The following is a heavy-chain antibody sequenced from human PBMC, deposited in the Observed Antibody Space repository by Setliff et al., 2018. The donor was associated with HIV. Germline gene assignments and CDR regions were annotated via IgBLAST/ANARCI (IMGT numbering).Heavy chain of an antibody. CDR1: GYSFSNYW. V-gene: IGHV5-51*01. J-gene: IGHJ6*03. CDR2: VYPGDSDT. Sequence: GESLKISCKGSGYSFSNYWIGWVRQMPGKGLEWMGIVYPGDSDTRYSPSFEGQVTISADKSISTAYLQWSSLKTSDSAMYYCARLLNGYNSYDYYYMDVWGKGTTVTVSS. CDR3: ARLLNGYNSYDYYYMDV. D-gene: IGHD5-12*01.